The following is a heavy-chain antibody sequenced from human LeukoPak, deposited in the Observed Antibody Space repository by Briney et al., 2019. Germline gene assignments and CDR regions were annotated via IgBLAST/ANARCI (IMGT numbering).Heavy chain of an antibody. D-gene: IGHD2-21*01. CDR3: SREHVAFSPFGY. CDR2: VSLEGVR. Sequence: SETLSLTCGVSGDSITTTNWWSWVRQFPGQGLQWIGEVSLEGVRNYNPSLQSRVPISLDRAKNPLSLHLNPVTAAETAVYYCSREHVAFSPFGYWGQGILVT. J-gene: IGHJ4*02. V-gene: IGHV4-4*02. CDR1: GDSITTTNW.